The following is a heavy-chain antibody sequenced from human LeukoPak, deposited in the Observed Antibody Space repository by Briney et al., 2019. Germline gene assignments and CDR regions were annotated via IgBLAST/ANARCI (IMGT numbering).Heavy chain of an antibody. Sequence: GASVKVSCKASGYTFTDYYMHWVQQAPGQGLEWMGWINPNSGGTNYAQKFQGRVTMTRDKSISTAYMELYSLRSDDTAVYYCARDPPGVRYGRPIFDFWGQGTLVTVSS. CDR3: ARDPPGVRYGRPIFDF. CDR1: GYTFTDYY. D-gene: IGHD2-8*01. V-gene: IGHV1-2*02. J-gene: IGHJ4*02. CDR2: INPNSGGT.